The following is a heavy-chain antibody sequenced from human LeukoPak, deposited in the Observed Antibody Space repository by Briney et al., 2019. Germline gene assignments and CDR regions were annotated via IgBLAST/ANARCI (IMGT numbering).Heavy chain of an antibody. Sequence: EASVKVSCKVSGYTLTELSMHWMRQAPGEGLEWMGGFDPEDGETIYAQKFQGRVTMTEDTSTDTAYMELSSLRSEDTAVYYCATDIDPSRDTAMVYYYYGMDVWGQGTTVTVSS. CDR2: FDPEDGET. V-gene: IGHV1-24*01. CDR3: ATDIDPSRDTAMVYYYYGMDV. CDR1: GYTLTELS. J-gene: IGHJ6*02. D-gene: IGHD5-18*01.